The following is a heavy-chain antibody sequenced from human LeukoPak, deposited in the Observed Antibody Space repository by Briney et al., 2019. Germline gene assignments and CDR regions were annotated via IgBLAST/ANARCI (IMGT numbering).Heavy chain of an antibody. J-gene: IGHJ6*03. V-gene: IGHV1-69*05. CDR2: IIPIFGTA. CDR3: ASSVDYHMDV. CDR1: GGTFSSYA. D-gene: IGHD5/OR15-5a*01. Sequence: ASVKVSCKASGGTFSSYAISWVRQAPGQGLEWMGGIIPIFGTANYAQKFQGRVTITTDESTSTAYMELSSLRSEDTAVYYCASSVDYHMDVWGKGTTVTVSS.